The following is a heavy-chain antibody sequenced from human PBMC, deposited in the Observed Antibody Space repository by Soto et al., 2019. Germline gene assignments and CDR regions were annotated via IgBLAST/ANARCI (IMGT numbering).Heavy chain of an antibody. V-gene: IGHV3-7*01. D-gene: IGHD2-2*01. CDR2: IKQDGSEK. J-gene: IGHJ6*02. Sequence: PGGSLRLSCAASGFTFSSYWMSWVRQDPGKGLEWVANIKQDGSEKYYVDSVKGRFTISRDNAKNSLYLQMNSLRAEDTAVYYCARDPNIVLVPAALRSYYYYYGMDVWGQGTTVTVSS. CDR1: GFTFSSYW. CDR3: ARDPNIVLVPAALRSYYYYYGMDV.